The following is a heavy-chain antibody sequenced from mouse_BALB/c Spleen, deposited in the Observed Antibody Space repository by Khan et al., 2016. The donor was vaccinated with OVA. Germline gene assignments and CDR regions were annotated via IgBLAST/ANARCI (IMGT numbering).Heavy chain of an antibody. V-gene: IGHV1-84*02. Sequence: VQLQQSGPDLVKPGASVKISCKASGYTFTDYYINWVKQKPGQGLEWIGWIHPGSANAKYNEKFKGKATLTVDTSSTTAFMQLSSLTSEDTAVYFCAGRFDFWGQGTTLTVSS. CDR3: AGRFDF. CDR1: GYTFTDYY. J-gene: IGHJ2*01. CDR2: IHPGSANA.